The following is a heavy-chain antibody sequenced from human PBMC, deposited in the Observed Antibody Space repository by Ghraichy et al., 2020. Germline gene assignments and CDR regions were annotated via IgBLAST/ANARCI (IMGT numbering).Heavy chain of an antibody. CDR1: GFSLSTSGVA. J-gene: IGHJ4*02. Sequence: SGPTLVKPTQTLTLTCTFSGFSLSTSGVAVDWIRQPPRKALEWLALIYWDDDKRYSPSLKSRLTITKDTSKNQVVLTMTNMDPVDTATYYCAHSGTVAGGRYSLDYWGQGALVTVSS. V-gene: IGHV2-5*02. CDR2: IYWDDDK. D-gene: IGHD3-9*01. CDR3: AHSGTVAGGRYSLDY.